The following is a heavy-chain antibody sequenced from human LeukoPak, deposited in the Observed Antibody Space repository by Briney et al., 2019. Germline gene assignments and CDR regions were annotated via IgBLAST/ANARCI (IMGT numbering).Heavy chain of an antibody. J-gene: IGHJ4*02. Sequence: TGGSLRLSCAASGFTFSDYYMSWIRQAPGKGLEWVSYISSSGSTIYYADSVRGRFTISRDNAKNSLYLHMNSLRAEDTAVYYCAREGLSFGITGTTIDYWGQGTLVTVSS. CDR1: GFTFSDYY. V-gene: IGHV3-11*01. CDR3: AREGLSFGITGTTIDY. CDR2: ISSSGSTI. D-gene: IGHD1-20*01.